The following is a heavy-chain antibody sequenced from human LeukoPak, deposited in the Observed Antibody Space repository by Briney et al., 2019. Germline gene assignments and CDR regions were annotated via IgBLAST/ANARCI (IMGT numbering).Heavy chain of an antibody. CDR3: ARTYGSGSYYTPIFDY. V-gene: IGHV4-59*01. CDR2: IYYSGST. Sequence: SETLSLTCTVSGGSISSYYWSWIRQPPGRGLEWIGYIYYSGSTNYNPSLKSRVTISVDTSKNQFSPKLSSVTAADTAVYYCARTYGSGSYYTPIFDYWGQGTLVTVSS. J-gene: IGHJ4*02. D-gene: IGHD3-10*01. CDR1: GGSISSYY.